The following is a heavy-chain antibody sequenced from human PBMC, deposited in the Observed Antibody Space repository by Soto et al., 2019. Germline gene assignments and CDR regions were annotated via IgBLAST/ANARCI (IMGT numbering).Heavy chain of an antibody. CDR1: GFTFTSSA. Sequence: SVKVSCKASGFTFTSSAVQWVRQARGQRLEWIGWIVVGSGNTNYAQKFQERVTITRDMSTSTAYMERSSLRSEDTAVYYCAAKRRVTFGGVIAPLDALDIWGHGTMVNVSS. CDR3: AAKRRVTFGGVIAPLDALDI. J-gene: IGHJ3*02. CDR2: IVVGSGNT. V-gene: IGHV1-58*01. D-gene: IGHD3-16*02.